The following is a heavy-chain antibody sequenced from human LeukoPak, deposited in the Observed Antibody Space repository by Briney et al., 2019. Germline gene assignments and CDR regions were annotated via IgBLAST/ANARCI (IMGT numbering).Heavy chain of an antibody. CDR3: ASPRAERSTWYAVDY. CDR1: SGSISSYY. V-gene: IGHV4-59*12. Sequence: SETLSLTCTVSSGSISSYYWSWIRQPPGKGLEWIGYIYYSGSTNYNPSLKSRVTISVDKSKNQFSLKLSSVTAADTAVYYCASPRAERSTWYAVDYWGQGTLVTVSA. CDR2: IYYSGST. D-gene: IGHD6-13*01. J-gene: IGHJ4*02.